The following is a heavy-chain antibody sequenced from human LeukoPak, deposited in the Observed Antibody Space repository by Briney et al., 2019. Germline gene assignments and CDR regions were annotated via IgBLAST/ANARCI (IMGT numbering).Heavy chain of an antibody. V-gene: IGHV3-15*01. Sequence: GGSLRLSCAASGFIFSTYAMHWVRQAPGKGLEWVGRIKSKTDGGTTDYAAPVKGRFTISRDDSKNTLYLQMNSLKTEDTAVYYCTTDPLIADYWGQGTLVTVSS. CDR3: TTDPLIADY. CDR1: GFIFSTYA. J-gene: IGHJ4*02. CDR2: IKSKTDGGTT. D-gene: IGHD3-16*02.